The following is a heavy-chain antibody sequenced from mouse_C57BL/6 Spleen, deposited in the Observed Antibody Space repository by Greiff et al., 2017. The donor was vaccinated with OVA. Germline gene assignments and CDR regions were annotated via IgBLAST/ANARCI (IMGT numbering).Heavy chain of an antibody. CDR3: ATTIVTPYYAMDY. CDR1: GFSLTSYG. V-gene: IGHV2-5*01. J-gene: IGHJ4*01. Sequence: VQRVESGPGLVQPSQSLSITCTVSGFSLTSYGVHWVRQSPGKGLEWLGVIWRGGSTDYNAAFMSRLSITKDNSKSQVFFKMNSLQADDTAIYYCATTIVTPYYAMDYWGQGTSVTVSS. CDR2: IWRGGST. D-gene: IGHD2-5*01.